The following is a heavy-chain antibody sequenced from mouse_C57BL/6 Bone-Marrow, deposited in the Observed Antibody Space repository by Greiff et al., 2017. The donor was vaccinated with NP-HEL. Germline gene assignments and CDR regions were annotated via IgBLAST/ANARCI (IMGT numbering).Heavy chain of an antibody. CDR1: GYSITSGYY. Sequence: EVQLMESGPGLVKPSQSLSLTCSVTGYSITSGYYWNWIRQFPGNKLEWMGYISYDGSNNYNPSLKNRISITRDTSKNQFFLKLNSVTTEDTATYYCARRWLQTTYYFDYWGQGTTLTVSS. V-gene: IGHV3-6*01. D-gene: IGHD2-3*01. CDR2: ISYDGSN. J-gene: IGHJ2*01. CDR3: ARRWLQTTYYFDY.